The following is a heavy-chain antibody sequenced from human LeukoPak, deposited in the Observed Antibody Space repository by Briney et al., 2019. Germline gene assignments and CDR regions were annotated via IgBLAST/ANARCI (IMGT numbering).Heavy chain of an antibody. Sequence: GGSLRLSCVASGFTFSSYWMNWVRQAPGKGLEWVSSISSSSSYIYYADSVKGRFTISRDNSKNTLYLQMNSLRAEDTAVYYCAKGPMIVVVRKPHYFDYWGQGTLVTVSS. CDR2: ISSSSSYI. D-gene: IGHD3-22*01. CDR1: GFTFSSYW. J-gene: IGHJ4*02. CDR3: AKGPMIVVVRKPHYFDY. V-gene: IGHV3-21*04.